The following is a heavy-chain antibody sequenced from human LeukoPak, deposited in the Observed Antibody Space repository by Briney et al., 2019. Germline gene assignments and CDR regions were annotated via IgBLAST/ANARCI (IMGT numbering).Heavy chain of an antibody. D-gene: IGHD3-22*01. CDR3: AKDDTIYYYDSSGYYPFDY. CDR2: ISGSGGST. CDR1: GFTFSSYA. J-gene: IGHJ4*02. Sequence: GGSLRLSCAASGFTFSSYAMSWVRQAPGKGLEWFSAISGSGGSTYYADSVKGRFTISRDNSKNTLYLQMNSLRAEDTAVYYCAKDDTIYYYDSSGYYPFDYWGQGTLVTVSS. V-gene: IGHV3-23*01.